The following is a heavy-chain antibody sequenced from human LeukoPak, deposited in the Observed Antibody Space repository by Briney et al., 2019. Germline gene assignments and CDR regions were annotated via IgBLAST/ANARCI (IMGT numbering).Heavy chain of an antibody. Sequence: TSETLSLTCAVYGGSFSGYYWSGIRQPPGKGREWIGGINHSGSTNYNPSLKSRVTISVDTSKNQFSLKLSSVTAADTAVYYCARGSRGGYSYGLNWFDPWGQGTLVTVSS. CDR2: INHSGST. CDR1: GGSFSGYY. D-gene: IGHD5-18*01. CDR3: ARGSRGGYSYGLNWFDP. V-gene: IGHV4-34*01. J-gene: IGHJ5*02.